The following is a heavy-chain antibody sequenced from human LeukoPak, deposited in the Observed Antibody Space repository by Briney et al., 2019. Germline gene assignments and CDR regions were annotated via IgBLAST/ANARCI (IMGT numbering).Heavy chain of an antibody. CDR3: ARALWATTHAFDI. Sequence: AGGSLRLSCAASGFTFSSYSMNWVRQAPGKGLEWVSSISSSSSYIYYADSVKGRFTISRDNAKNSLYLQMNSLRAEDTAVYYCARALWATTHAFDIWGQGTMVTVSS. V-gene: IGHV3-21*01. J-gene: IGHJ3*02. D-gene: IGHD1-1*01. CDR2: ISSSSSYI. CDR1: GFTFSSYS.